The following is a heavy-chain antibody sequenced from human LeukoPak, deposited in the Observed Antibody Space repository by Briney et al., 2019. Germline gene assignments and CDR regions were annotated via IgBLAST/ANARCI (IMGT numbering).Heavy chain of an antibody. CDR2: IYYSGST. D-gene: IGHD3-22*01. CDR3: TRDGTYYYASSGYPGGYQYMDV. J-gene: IGHJ6*03. V-gene: IGHV4-59*12. CDR1: GGSISSYY. Sequence: SETLSLTCTVSGGSISSYYWSWIRQPLGKGLEWIGYIYYSGSTNYNPSLKSRVTISVETSKNQFSLKLRSVTAADTAVYYCTRDGTYYYASSGYPGGYQYMDVWGKGTTVTVSS.